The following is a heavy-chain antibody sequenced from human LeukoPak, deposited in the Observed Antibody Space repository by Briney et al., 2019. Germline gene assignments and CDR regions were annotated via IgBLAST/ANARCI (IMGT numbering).Heavy chain of an antibody. D-gene: IGHD5-24*01. CDR3: ARVRDGYNDAYDI. V-gene: IGHV1-46*01. Sequence: ASVKLSCKASGYTFSNYNIHWVRQAPGQGLEWMGIVNPSGDSTNYAQNFQGRVTMTGDTSTSTVYMELSSLRSEDTAVYYCARVRDGYNDAYDIWGQGTMVTVPS. J-gene: IGHJ3*02. CDR1: GYTFSNYN. CDR2: VNPSGDST.